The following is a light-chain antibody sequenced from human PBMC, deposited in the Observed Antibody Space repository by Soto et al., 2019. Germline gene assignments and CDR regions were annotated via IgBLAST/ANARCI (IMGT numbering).Light chain of an antibody. CDR3: TSYAGSNIWV. CDR1: SSDVGAYKY. Sequence: QSVLTQPPSASGSPGQSVTISCTGTSSDVGAYKYVSWYQQYTGKAPKLMIYEVSKRPSGVPDRFSGSKSGNTASLTVSGLQAEDEADYYCTSYAGSNIWVFGGGTKLTVL. CDR2: EVS. V-gene: IGLV2-8*01. J-gene: IGLJ3*02.